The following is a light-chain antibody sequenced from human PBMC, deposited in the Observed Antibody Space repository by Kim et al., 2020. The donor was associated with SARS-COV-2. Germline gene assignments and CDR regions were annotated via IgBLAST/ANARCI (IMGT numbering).Light chain of an antibody. Sequence: DIVMTQTPLSLSVTPGQPASISCKASQSLLHSDGRTYLYWYLQKPGQSPQLLIYEVSGRFSGVPDRFSGSGSGTDFTLKISRVEAEDVGIYYCMQGIRLRTFGQGTKVDIK. V-gene: IGKV2-29*02. CDR3: MQGIRLRT. CDR1: QSLLHSDGRTY. CDR2: EVS. J-gene: IGKJ1*01.